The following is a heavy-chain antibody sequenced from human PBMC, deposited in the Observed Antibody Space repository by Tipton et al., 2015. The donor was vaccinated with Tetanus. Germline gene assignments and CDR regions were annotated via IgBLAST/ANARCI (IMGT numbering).Heavy chain of an antibody. CDR3: ARDEAVTTDRYWYFVL. CDR1: GFTFSSYS. D-gene: IGHD4-17*01. V-gene: IGHV3-48*02. J-gene: IGHJ2*01. Sequence: SLRLSCAASGFTFSSYSMNWVRQAPGKGLEWVSYISSSSSTIYYADSVKGRFTISRDNAKNSLYLQMNSLRDEDTAVYYCARDEAVTTDRYWYFVLWGRGTLVTVSS. CDR2: ISSSSSTI.